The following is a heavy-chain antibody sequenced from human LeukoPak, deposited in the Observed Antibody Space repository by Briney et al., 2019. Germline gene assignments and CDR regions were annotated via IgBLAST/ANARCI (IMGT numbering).Heavy chain of an antibody. V-gene: IGHV1-2*02. J-gene: IGHJ4*02. Sequence: ASVKVSCKASGYTFTSYYMHWVRQAPGQGLEWMGIINPSGGSTNYAQKFQGRVTMTRDTSISTAYMELSRLRSDDTAVYYCATNTAVDCSGGSCYSAAFDYWGQGTLVTVSS. CDR3: ATNTAVDCSGGSCYSAAFDY. D-gene: IGHD2-15*01. CDR2: INPSGGST. CDR1: GYTFTSYY.